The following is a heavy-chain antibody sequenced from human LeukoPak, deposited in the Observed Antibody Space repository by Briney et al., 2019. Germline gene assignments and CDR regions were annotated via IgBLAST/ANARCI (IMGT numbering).Heavy chain of an antibody. J-gene: IGHJ4*02. D-gene: IGHD5-18*01. Sequence: SETLSLTCAAYGGSFSGYYWSWIRQPPGKGLEWIGEINHSGSTNYNPSLKSRVTISVDTSKNQFSLKLSSVTAEDTAVYYCASPRGYSYGWYYFDYWGQGTLVTVSS. CDR2: INHSGST. CDR1: GGSFSGYY. V-gene: IGHV4-34*01. CDR3: ASPRGYSYGWYYFDY.